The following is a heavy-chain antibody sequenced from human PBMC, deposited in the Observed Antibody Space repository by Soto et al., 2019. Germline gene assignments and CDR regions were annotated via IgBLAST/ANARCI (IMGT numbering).Heavy chain of an antibody. V-gene: IGHV5-51*01. D-gene: IGHD5-18*01. Sequence: PGESLKISCKGSGYSFTSYWIGWVRQMPGKGLEWMGIIYPGDSDTRYSPSFQGQVTISADKSISTAYLQWSSLKASDTAMYYCATTKGDTAMATDTFDYWGQGTLVTVSS. CDR3: ATTKGDTAMATDTFDY. CDR1: GYSFTSYW. J-gene: IGHJ4*02. CDR2: IYPGDSDT.